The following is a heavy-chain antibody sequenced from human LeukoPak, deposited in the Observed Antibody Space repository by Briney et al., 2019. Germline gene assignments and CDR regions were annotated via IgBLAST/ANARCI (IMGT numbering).Heavy chain of an antibody. CDR1: GFTFSSYA. J-gene: IGHJ4*02. V-gene: IGHV3-23*01. CDR3: AKGTRGSGTSYNDDY. D-gene: IGHD3-10*01. Sequence: GGSLRLSCAASGFTFSSYAMSWVRQAPGKGLEWVSTISGSGAGTYYADSVKGRFTISRDNPKNTLYLQMNSLRAENTAIYYCAKGTRGSGTSYNDDYWGQGTLVTVSS. CDR2: ISGSGAGT.